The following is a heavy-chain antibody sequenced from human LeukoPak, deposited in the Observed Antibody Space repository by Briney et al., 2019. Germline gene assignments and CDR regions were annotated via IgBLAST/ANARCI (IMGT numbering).Heavy chain of an antibody. V-gene: IGHV4-59*01. J-gene: IGHJ5*02. D-gene: IGHD6-6*01. CDR3: ARDRPYGIAARYYNWFDP. CDR2: IYYSGST. Sequence: SETLCLTCTVSGGSISSYYWSWIRQPPGKGLEWIGYIYYSGSTNYNPSLKSRVTISVDTSKNQFSLKLSSVTAADTAVYYCARDRPYGIAARYYNWFDPWGQGTLVTVSS. CDR1: GGSISSYY.